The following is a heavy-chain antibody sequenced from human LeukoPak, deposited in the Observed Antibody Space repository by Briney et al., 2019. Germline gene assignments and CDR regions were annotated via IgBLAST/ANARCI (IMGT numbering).Heavy chain of an antibody. V-gene: IGHV1-69*04. CDR2: IIPILGIA. Sequence: PAASVKVSCKASGGTFSSYAISWVRQAPGQGLEWMGRIIPILGIANYAQKFQGRVTITADKSTSTAYMELSSLRSEDTAVYYCARGMSSIIRDGYNFDYWGQGTLVTVSS. D-gene: IGHD5-12*01. CDR3: ARGMSSIIRDGYNFDY. CDR1: GGTFSSYA. J-gene: IGHJ4*02.